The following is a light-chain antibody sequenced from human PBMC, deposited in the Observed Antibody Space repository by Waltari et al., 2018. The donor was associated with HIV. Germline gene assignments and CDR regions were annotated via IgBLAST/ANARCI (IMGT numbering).Light chain of an antibody. J-gene: IGLJ3*02. CDR1: TSNIGNTKY. CDR3: CSVAGPYSGV. V-gene: IGLV2-11*01. Sequence: QSALTQPRSVSGSPGPSVTISCTGTTSNIGNTKYVSWYQHNPGKVPKLVIYDGAKRPSGGTDRSSGAKSGNTASLTISGLQAEDEADYYCCSVAGPYSGVFGEGTKLTVL. CDR2: DGA.